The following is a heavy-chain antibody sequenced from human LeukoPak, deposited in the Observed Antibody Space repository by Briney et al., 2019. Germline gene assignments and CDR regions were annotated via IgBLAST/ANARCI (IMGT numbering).Heavy chain of an antibody. CDR2: ISYDGSNK. D-gene: IGHD3-22*01. CDR3: AKDLKRTAMVRYYDSSGYTFDY. Sequence: GRSLRLSCAASGFTFSSYGMHWVRQAPGKGLEWVAVISYDGSNKYYADSVKGRFTISRDSSKNTLYLQMNSLRAEDTAVYYCAKDLKRTAMVRYYDSSGYTFDYWGQGTLVTVSS. CDR1: GFTFSSYG. J-gene: IGHJ4*02. V-gene: IGHV3-30*18.